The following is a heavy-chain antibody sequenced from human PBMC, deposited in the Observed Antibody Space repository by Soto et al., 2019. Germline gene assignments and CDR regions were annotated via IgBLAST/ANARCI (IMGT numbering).Heavy chain of an antibody. CDR3: ARDYRAPSAGAMDA. J-gene: IGHJ6*02. CDR1: GGSISSGDYH. D-gene: IGHD2-15*01. Sequence: PSETLSLTCTVSGGSISSGDYHWSWIRQPPGKGLEWIGAVYYSGSTYYNPSLKSRITISVDTSKNQFSLKLTSVTAADTAVYYCARDYRAPSAGAMDAWGQGTKVTVS. CDR2: VYYSGST. V-gene: IGHV4-30-4*01.